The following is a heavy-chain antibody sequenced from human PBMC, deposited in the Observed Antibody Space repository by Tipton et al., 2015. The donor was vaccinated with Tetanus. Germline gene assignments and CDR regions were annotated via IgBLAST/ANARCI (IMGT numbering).Heavy chain of an antibody. D-gene: IGHD2-8*01. CDR3: ARAHCSDGVCNFDY. CDR1: GYIFNNYW. J-gene: IGHJ4*02. Sequence: QLVQSGGEVKKPGESLKISCKGSGYIFNNYWIGWVRQMPGKGLEWMGIIYPGDSDTRYSPSFKGRVTISVDKSISTAYLQWSSLKASDTSTFYCARAHCSDGVCNFDYWGQGALVPVAS. CDR2: IYPGDSDT. V-gene: IGHV5-51*01.